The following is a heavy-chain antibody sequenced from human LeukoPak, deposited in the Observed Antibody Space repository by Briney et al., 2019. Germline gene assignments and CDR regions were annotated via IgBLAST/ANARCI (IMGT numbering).Heavy chain of an antibody. CDR3: TTGPSYGYEW. D-gene: IGHD3-16*01. V-gene: IGHV3-74*01. Sequence: GGSLRLSGAASGMTFSHRWMHWVRQAPGKGLVWVSLIKNDGRTTIYADSVKGRFTISRDNGKSTLYLQMNSLRAEDTGIYYCTTGPSYGYEWWGQGTVVTVSS. CDR1: GMTFSHRW. CDR2: IKNDGRTT. J-gene: IGHJ4*02.